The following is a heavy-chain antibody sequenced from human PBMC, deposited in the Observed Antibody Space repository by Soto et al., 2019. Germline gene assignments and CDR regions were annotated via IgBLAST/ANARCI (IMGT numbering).Heavy chain of an antibody. CDR3: ARDTTPLTGTTAYDAFDI. J-gene: IGHJ3*02. V-gene: IGHV3-7*01. Sequence: GSLRLSCAASGFTFTDYWMTWVRQAPGKGLEWVANIKEDGSQTYYMDSVKGRFTISRDNAKNSLYLQMNSLRAADTAVYFCARDTTPLTGTTAYDAFDIWGQGTMVTVSS. D-gene: IGHD1-20*01. CDR2: IKEDGSQT. CDR1: GFTFTDYW.